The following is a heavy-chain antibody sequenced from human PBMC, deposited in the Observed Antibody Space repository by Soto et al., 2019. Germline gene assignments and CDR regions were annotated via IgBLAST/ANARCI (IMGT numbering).Heavy chain of an antibody. Sequence: SETLSLTCTVSGGSVSNDLYYWSWIRQPPGKGLEWIGYIYYSGSTYYNPSLKSRVTISVDTSKNQFSLKLSSVTAADTAVYYCARERPDGARLDPWGQGTLVTVSS. CDR3: ARERPDGARLDP. V-gene: IGHV4-30-4*01. J-gene: IGHJ5*02. CDR1: GGSVSNDLYY. D-gene: IGHD6-6*01. CDR2: IYYSGST.